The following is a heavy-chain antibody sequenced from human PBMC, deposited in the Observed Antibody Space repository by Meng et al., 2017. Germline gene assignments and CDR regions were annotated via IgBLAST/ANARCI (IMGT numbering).Heavy chain of an antibody. Sequence: SETLSLTSTVSGGSISSSYWSCIRQPPVKVLEWIGYIYYSGSTNYNPSLKTRVTISVATSKNQFSLKLSSVTAADTAVYYCAGFPLGYDSSGYYSPEGYFDYWGQGTLVTVSS. CDR3: AGFPLGYDSSGYYSPEGYFDY. CDR1: GGSISSSY. D-gene: IGHD3-22*01. CDR2: IYYSGST. V-gene: IGHV4-59*01. J-gene: IGHJ4*02.